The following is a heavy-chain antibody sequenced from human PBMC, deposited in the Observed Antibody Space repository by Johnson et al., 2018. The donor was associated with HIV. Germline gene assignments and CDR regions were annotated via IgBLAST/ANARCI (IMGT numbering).Heavy chain of an antibody. CDR3: ARAVYGGAFDI. V-gene: IGHV3-30*03. CDR2: ISYDGSNK. J-gene: IGHJ3*02. D-gene: IGHD5/OR15-5a*01. CDR1: GFTFSSYG. Sequence: QLVESGGGVVQPGRSLRLSCAASGFTFSSYGMHWVRQAPGKGLEWVAVISYDGSNKYYADSVKGRFTISRDNSKNTLYLQMNSLRAEDTAVYYCARAVYGGAFDIWGQGTMVTVSS.